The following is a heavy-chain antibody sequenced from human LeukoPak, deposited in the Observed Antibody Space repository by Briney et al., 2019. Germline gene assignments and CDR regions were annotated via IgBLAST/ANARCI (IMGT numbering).Heavy chain of an antibody. D-gene: IGHD3-3*01. J-gene: IGHJ4*02. CDR2: IKQDGSEK. V-gene: IGHV3-7*01. Sequence: GGSLRLSCAASGFTFSNYWMSWVRQAPGKGLEWVANIKQDGSEKYYVDSVKGRFTISRDNAKNSLYLQMNSLRAEDTAVYYCARGTHDRWSGYYFFDYWGQGTLVTVSS. CDR1: GFTFSNYW. CDR3: ARGTHDRWSGYYFFDY.